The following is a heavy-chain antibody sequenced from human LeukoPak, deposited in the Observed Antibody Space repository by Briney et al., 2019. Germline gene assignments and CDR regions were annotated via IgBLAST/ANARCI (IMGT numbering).Heavy chain of an antibody. CDR2: IYYSGST. CDR3: AREYSGSYNY. Sequence: KPSETLSLTCTDSGGSISSYYWSWIRQPPGKGLEWIGYIYYSGSTNYNPSLKSRVTISVDTSRNQFSLKLSSVTAADTAVYYCAREYSGSYNYWGQGTLVTVSS. D-gene: IGHD1-26*01. V-gene: IGHV4-59*01. CDR1: GGSISSYY. J-gene: IGHJ4*02.